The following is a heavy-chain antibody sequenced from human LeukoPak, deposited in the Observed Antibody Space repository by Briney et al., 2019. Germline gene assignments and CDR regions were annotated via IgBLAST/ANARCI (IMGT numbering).Heavy chain of an antibody. J-gene: IGHJ4*02. CDR3: ARNTRVTRAFDY. Sequence: PSETLSLPCAVYGGSFSGYYWSWIRQPPGKGLEWIGSIYHSGSTYYNPSLKSRVTISVDTSKNQFSLKLSSVTAADTAVYYCARNTRVTRAFDYWGQGTLVTVSS. V-gene: IGHV4-34*01. CDR2: IYHSGST. CDR1: GGSFSGYY. D-gene: IGHD4-23*01.